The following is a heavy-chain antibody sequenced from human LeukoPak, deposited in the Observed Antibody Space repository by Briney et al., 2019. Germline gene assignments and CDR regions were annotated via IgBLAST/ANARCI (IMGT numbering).Heavy chain of an antibody. V-gene: IGHV3-33*06. D-gene: IGHD4-11*01. CDR2: IWNDGSSQ. Sequence: GGSLRLSCVASHFTFSHFGMHWVRQAPGKGLEWVAVIWNDGSSQYYADSVKGRFTISRDNSQNTVYLQMNSLRVEDTAVYYCAKDAQRGFDYSNSLEKWSQGTLVIVSS. J-gene: IGHJ4*02. CDR1: HFTFSHFG. CDR3: AKDAQRGFDYSNSLEK.